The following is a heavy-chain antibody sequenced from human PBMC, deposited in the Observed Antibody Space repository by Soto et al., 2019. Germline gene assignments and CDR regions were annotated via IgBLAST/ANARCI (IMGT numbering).Heavy chain of an antibody. Sequence: LSLTCTVSGGSISSGDYYWSWIRQPPGKGLEWIGYIYYSGSTYYNPSLKSRVTISVDTSKNQFSLKLSSVTAADTAVYYCAREACRWNYYDSSGYYCPLDYWGQGTLVTVSS. D-gene: IGHD3-22*01. CDR3: AREACRWNYYDSSGYYCPLDY. V-gene: IGHV4-30-4*01. CDR2: IYYSGST. J-gene: IGHJ4*02. CDR1: GGSISSGDYY.